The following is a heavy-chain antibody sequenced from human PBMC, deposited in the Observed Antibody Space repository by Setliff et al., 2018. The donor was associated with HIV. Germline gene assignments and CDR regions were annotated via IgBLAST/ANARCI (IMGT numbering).Heavy chain of an antibody. V-gene: IGHV1-18*01. Sequence: ASVKVSCKASGYSFTTYGISWVRQAPGQGLEWVGWISVYNGQTLYAQKVQDRITVTMDIPKDTAYMELRGLKSEDTAVYYCARDPTGGAARFDYWGQGTLVTVSS. CDR3: ARDPTGGAARFDY. CDR1: GYSFTTYG. CDR2: ISVYNGQT. J-gene: IGHJ4*02. D-gene: IGHD6-6*01.